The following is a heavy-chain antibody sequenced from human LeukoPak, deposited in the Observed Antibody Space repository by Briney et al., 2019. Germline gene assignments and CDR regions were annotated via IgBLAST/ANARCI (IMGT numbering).Heavy chain of an antibody. V-gene: IGHV3-33*01. CDR2: IWYDGSNK. Sequence: PGGSLRLSCAASGFTFSSYGMHWVRQAPGKGPEWVAVIWYDGSNKYYADSVKGRFTISRDNSKNTLYLQMNSRRAEDTAVYYCARELTVTAGFDPWGQGTLVTVSS. D-gene: IGHD4-17*01. J-gene: IGHJ5*02. CDR3: ARELTVTAGFDP. CDR1: GFTFSSYG.